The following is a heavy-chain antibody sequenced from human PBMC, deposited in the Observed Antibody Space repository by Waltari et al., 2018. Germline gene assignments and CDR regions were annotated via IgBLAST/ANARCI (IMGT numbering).Heavy chain of an antibody. D-gene: IGHD2-15*01. CDR2: IYWNDDK. CDR1: GFSLSTSGVG. J-gene: IGHJ4*02. V-gene: IGHV2-5*01. Sequence: QITLKESGPTLVKPTQTLTLTCTFSGFSLSTSGVGVGWIRQPPGKALEWLALIYWNDDKRYSPSLKSRLTITKDTSKNQVVLTMTNMDPVDTATYYCAHILGALKHCSGGSCLGFDYWGQGTLVTVSS. CDR3: AHILGALKHCSGGSCLGFDY.